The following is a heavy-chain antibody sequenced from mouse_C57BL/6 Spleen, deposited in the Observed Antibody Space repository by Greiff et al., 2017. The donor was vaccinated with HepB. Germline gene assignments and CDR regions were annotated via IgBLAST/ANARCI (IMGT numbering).Heavy chain of an antibody. Sequence: EVQRVESEGGLVQPGSSMKLSCTASGFTFSDYYMAWVRQVPEKGLEWVANINYDGSSTYYLDSLKSRFIISRDNAKNILYLQMSSLKSEDTATYYCARVGPGFAYWGQGTLVTVSA. CDR2: INYDGSST. CDR3: ARVGPGFAY. V-gene: IGHV5-16*01. CDR1: GFTFSDYY. J-gene: IGHJ3*01. D-gene: IGHD4-1*01.